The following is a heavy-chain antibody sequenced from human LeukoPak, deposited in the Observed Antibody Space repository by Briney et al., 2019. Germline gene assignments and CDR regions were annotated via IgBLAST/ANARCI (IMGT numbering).Heavy chain of an antibody. CDR2: ISGRGGNT. CDR1: GFTFSSYA. Sequence: GGSLKLSCAPSGFTFSSYAISWVRQAPGGGLDGVSAISGRGGNTYYADSVKGRFTISRDNSKNTLYLQMNSLRAEDTAVYYCAKDQVGWGSSWYREVWYFDLWGRGTLVTVSS. D-gene: IGHD6-13*01. CDR3: AKDQVGWGSSWYREVWYFDL. V-gene: IGHV3-23*01. J-gene: IGHJ2*01.